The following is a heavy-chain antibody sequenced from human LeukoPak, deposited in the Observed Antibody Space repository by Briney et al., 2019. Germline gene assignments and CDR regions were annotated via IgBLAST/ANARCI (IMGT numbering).Heavy chain of an antibody. CDR2: IIPIFGTA. Sequence: SVKVSCKASGGTFSSYAISWVRQAPGQGLEWMGGIIPIFGTANYAQKFQGRVTTTADKSTSTAYMELSSLRSEDTAVYYCARGPIVVVPAAIIAPLYYFDYWGQGTLVTVSS. CDR3: ARGPIVVVPAAIIAPLYYFDY. J-gene: IGHJ4*02. V-gene: IGHV1-69*06. CDR1: GGTFSSYA. D-gene: IGHD2-2*02.